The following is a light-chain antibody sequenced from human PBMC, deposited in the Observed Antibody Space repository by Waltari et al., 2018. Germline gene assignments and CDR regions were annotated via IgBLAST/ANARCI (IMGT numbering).Light chain of an antibody. Sequence: EIVLTQSPGTLSLSPVDRATLSCRASQSVSRTLAWYQQKPGQAPRLLIYDASSRATGIPDRFSGSGSGTDFSLTISRLEPEDFAVYYCQKYGTLPATFGQGTKVEIK. CDR2: DAS. V-gene: IGKV3-20*01. J-gene: IGKJ1*01. CDR1: QSVSRT. CDR3: QKYGTLPAT.